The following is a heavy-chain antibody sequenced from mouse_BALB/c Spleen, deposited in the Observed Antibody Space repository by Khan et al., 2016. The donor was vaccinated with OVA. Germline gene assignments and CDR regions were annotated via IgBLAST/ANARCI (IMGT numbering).Heavy chain of an antibody. CDR1: GYSITSGYG. D-gene: IGHD1-2*01. V-gene: IGHV3-2*02. J-gene: IGHJ2*01. CDR3: VRTARIKY. Sequence: EVQLVESGPGLVKPSQSLSLTCTVTGYSITSGYGWNWIRQFPGNKLEWMGYISYSGSTNYNQSLKSRISITRDTSKNHFFLQLNSVTTEDTATYYCVRTARIKYWGQGTTLTVSS. CDR2: ISYSGST.